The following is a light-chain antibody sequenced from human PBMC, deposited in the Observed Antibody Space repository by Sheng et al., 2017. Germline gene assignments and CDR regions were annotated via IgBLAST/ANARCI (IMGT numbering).Light chain of an antibody. CDR2: WAS. V-gene: IGKV4-1*01. Sequence: DIVMTQSPDSLAVSLGERATINCKSSQSVLSSSNNRNYLVWYQQKSGQPPKVLIYWASTRESGVPDRFSGSGSGTDFTLTISSLQAEDVAVYYCQQYYSSPLTFGGGT. J-gene: IGKJ4*01. CDR3: QQYYSSPLT. CDR1: QSVLSSSNNRNY.